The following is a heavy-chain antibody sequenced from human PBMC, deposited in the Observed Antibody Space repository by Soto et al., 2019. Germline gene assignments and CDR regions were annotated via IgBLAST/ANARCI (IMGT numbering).Heavy chain of an antibody. CDR2: IYSGGST. D-gene: IGHD6-19*01. V-gene: IGHV3-53*04. Sequence: EGQLVESGGGLVQPGGSLRLSCAASGFTVSSNYMSWVSQAPGKGLEWGPVIYSGGSTYYADSVKGRFTISRLNSKNTLYLQMNSLRAEDTAVYYCARGRDIGVARDYWGQGTLVTVSS. CDR3: ARGRDIGVARDY. J-gene: IGHJ4*02. CDR1: GFTVSSNY.